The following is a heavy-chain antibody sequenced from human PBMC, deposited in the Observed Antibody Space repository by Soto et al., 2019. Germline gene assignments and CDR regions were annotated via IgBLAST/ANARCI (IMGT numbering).Heavy chain of an antibody. CDR2: IVVGSDNT. CDR3: AASSFYWQNYYCDVLYV. Sequence: GASVKVSCKTSGFTFTSSAIQWVRQARGQRLEWIGWIVVGSDNTNYAQKFQERVTITRDLSTNTIYMDLSGLRSEDTAVYYCAASSFYWQNYYCDVLYVWGQGTTV. CDR1: GFTFTSSA. D-gene: IGHD3-9*01. J-gene: IGHJ6*02. V-gene: IGHV1-58*02.